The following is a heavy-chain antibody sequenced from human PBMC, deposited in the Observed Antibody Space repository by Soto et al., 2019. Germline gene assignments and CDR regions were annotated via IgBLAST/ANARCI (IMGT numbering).Heavy chain of an antibody. Sequence: GGSLRLSCAASGFTFSSYGMHWVRQAPGKGLEWVAVISYDGSNKYYADSVKGRFTISRDNSKNTLYLQMNSLRAEDTAVYYCARDQYVVVLVPAALWLENGMDVWGQGTTVTVSS. J-gene: IGHJ6*02. CDR1: GFTFSSYG. CDR3: ARDQYVVVLVPAALWLENGMDV. D-gene: IGHD2-2*01. CDR2: ISYDGSNK. V-gene: IGHV3-30*03.